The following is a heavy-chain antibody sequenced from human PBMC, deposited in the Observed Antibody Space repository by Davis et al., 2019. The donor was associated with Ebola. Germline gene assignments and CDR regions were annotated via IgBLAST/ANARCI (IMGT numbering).Heavy chain of an antibody. D-gene: IGHD3-16*01. CDR3: ARGVPATLGVTTDDAFDI. Sequence: SVTVSCKASGGTFSSYAISWVRQAPGQGLEWMGGIIPIFGTANYAQKFQGRVTITADKSTSTAYMELSSLRFEDTAVYYCARGVPATLGVTTDDAFDIWGQGTMVTVSS. J-gene: IGHJ3*02. V-gene: IGHV1-69*06. CDR2: IIPIFGTA. CDR1: GGTFSSYA.